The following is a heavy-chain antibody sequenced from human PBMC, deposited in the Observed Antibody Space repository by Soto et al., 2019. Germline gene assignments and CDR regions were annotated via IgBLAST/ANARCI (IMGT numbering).Heavy chain of an antibody. V-gene: IGHV3-23*01. CDR1: GFTFSSYA. D-gene: IGHD2-2*01. CDR2: ISGSGGST. CDR3: AKDSPRISCYDCGHQTFDY. Sequence: PGGSLRLSCAASGFTFSSYAMSWVRQAPGKGLEWVSAISGSGGSTYYADSVKGRFTISRDNSKNTLYLQMNSLRAEDTAVYYCAKDSPRISCYDCGHQTFDYWGQGTLVTVSS. J-gene: IGHJ4*02.